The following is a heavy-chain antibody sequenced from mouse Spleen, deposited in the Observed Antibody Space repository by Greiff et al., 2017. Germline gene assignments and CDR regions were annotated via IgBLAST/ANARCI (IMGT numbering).Heavy chain of an antibody. D-gene: IGHD2-3*01. CDR2: IYPGSGNT. Sequence: QVQLKESGPELVKPGASVKISCKASGYSFTSYYIHWVKQRPGQGLEWIGWIYPGSGNTKYNEKFKGKATLTADTSSSTAYMQLSSLTSEDSAVYYCAGGYYSWYFDVWGTGTTVTVSS. CDR3: AGGYYSWYFDV. J-gene: IGHJ1*03. V-gene: IGHV1-66*01. CDR1: GYSFTSYY.